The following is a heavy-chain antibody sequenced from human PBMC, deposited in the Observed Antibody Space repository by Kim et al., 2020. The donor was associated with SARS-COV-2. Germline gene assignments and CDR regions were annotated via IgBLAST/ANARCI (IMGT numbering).Heavy chain of an antibody. V-gene: IGHV3-9*01. CDR3: AKGPGLVQGYYYYMDV. CDR1: GFTFDDYA. D-gene: IGHD6-6*01. Sequence: ALRLSCAASGFTFDDYAMHWVRQAPGKGLEWVSGISWNSGSIGYADSVKGRFTISRDNAKNSLYLQMNSLRAEDTALYYCAKGPGLVQGYYYYMDVWG. CDR2: ISWNSGSI. J-gene: IGHJ6*03.